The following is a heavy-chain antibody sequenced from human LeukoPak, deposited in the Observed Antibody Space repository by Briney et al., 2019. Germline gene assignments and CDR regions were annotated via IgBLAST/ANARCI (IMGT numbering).Heavy chain of an antibody. D-gene: IGHD3-3*01. CDR1: GFAFSSYS. V-gene: IGHV3-21*01. Sequence: GSLRLSCAASGFAFSSYSMNWVRQAPGKGLEWVSSISSSSSYIYYADSVKGRFTISRDNAKSSLYLQMNSLRAEDTAVYYCGRAPPLTIRSLDYWGQGTLGTVSS. CDR3: GRAPPLTIRSLDY. J-gene: IGHJ4*02. CDR2: ISSSSSYI.